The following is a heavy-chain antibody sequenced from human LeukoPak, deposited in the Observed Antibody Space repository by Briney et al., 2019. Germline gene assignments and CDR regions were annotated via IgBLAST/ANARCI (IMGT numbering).Heavy chain of an antibody. V-gene: IGHV4-30-2*01. Sequence: QTLSLTCAVSGGSISSGGYSWSWIRQPPGKGLEWIGYIYHSGSAYSNPSLRSRVTISVDRSKNQFSLKLSSVTAADTAVYYCARGGYSSGGDFDYWGQGTLVSVSS. D-gene: IGHD5-18*01. CDR2: IYHSGSA. CDR3: ARGGYSSGGDFDY. J-gene: IGHJ4*02. CDR1: GGSISSGGYS.